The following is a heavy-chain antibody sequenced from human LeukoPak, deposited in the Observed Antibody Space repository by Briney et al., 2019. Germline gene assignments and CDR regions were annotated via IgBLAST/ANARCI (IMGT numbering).Heavy chain of an antibody. Sequence: ASVKVSCKASGYTFTDYYMHWVRQAPGQGLEWMGWINPNRGGTNYAQKFQGRVTMTRDTSITTAYMELSRLRSDDTAVYCCAKADAAGDPDYWGQGTLVTVSS. CDR2: INPNRGGT. CDR1: GYTFTDYY. D-gene: IGHD6-13*01. V-gene: IGHV1-2*02. J-gene: IGHJ4*02. CDR3: AKADAAGDPDY.